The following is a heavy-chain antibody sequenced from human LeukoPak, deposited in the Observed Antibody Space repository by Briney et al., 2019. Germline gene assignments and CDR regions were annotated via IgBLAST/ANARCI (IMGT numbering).Heavy chain of an antibody. D-gene: IGHD3-3*01. V-gene: IGHV1-2*02. CDR1: GYTFTGYY. Sequence: ASVKVSCRASGYTFTGYYMHWVRQAPGQGLEWMGWINPNSGGTNYAQKFQGRVTMTRDTSISTAYMELSRLRSDDTAVYYCARDITIFGVVMGGEVDAFDIWGQGTMVTVSS. CDR3: ARDITIFGVVMGGEVDAFDI. CDR2: INPNSGGT. J-gene: IGHJ3*02.